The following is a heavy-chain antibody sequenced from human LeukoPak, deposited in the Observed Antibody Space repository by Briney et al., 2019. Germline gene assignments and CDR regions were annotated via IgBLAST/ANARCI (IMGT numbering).Heavy chain of an antibody. CDR1: GSSFNSHW. CDR2: IYPGDSDT. CDR3: AILAVAVAGTPFDY. Sequence: GESLQISCKGSGSSFNSHWIGWVRQMPGKGLEWMGIIYPGDSDTRYSPSFQGQVTISADKSISTAYLQWSSLKASDTAMYYCAILAVAVAGTPFDYWGQGTLVTVSS. J-gene: IGHJ4*02. V-gene: IGHV5-51*01. D-gene: IGHD6-19*01.